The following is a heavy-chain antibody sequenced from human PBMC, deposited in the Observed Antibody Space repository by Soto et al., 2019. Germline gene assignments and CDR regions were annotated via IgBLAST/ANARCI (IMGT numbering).Heavy chain of an antibody. CDR2: ISYDGSNK. Sequence: QVQLVESGGGVVQPGRSLRLSCAASGFTFSSYAMHWVRQAPGKGLEWVAVISYDGSNKYYADSVKGRFTISRDNSKNTLYLQMNSLRAEDTAVYYCARDLVAQYSSSWFDYWGQGTLVTVSS. V-gene: IGHV3-30-3*01. J-gene: IGHJ4*02. D-gene: IGHD6-13*01. CDR1: GFTFSSYA. CDR3: ARDLVAQYSSSWFDY.